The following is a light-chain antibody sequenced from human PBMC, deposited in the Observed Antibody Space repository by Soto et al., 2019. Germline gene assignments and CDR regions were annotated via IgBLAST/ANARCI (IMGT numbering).Light chain of an antibody. CDR1: SSDIGAYNY. CDR2: DVN. J-gene: IGLJ2*01. V-gene: IGLV2-14*03. Sequence: ALTQPASVSGSPGQSITISCTGTSSDIGAYNYVFWYQHHPGKVPKLMIYDVNNRPSGVSDRFSGSKFGNTASLTISGLQAEDEADYYCCSYTRSSTVLFGGGTKVTVL. CDR3: CSYTRSSTVL.